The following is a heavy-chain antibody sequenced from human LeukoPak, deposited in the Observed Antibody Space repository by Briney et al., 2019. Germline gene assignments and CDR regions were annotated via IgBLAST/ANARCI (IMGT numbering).Heavy chain of an antibody. V-gene: IGHV4-39*07. CDR3: ARLTPTSPKWFYYDSSGYYYEGYFDY. J-gene: IGHJ4*02. D-gene: IGHD3-22*01. CDR1: GGSISSSSYY. Sequence: PSETLSLTCTVSGGSISSSSYYWGWIRQPPGKGLEWIGSIFYSGSTNYNPSLKSRVTISVDTSKNQFSLKLSSVTAADTAVYYCARLTPTSPKWFYYDSSGYYYEGYFDYWGQGTLVTVSS. CDR2: IFYSGST.